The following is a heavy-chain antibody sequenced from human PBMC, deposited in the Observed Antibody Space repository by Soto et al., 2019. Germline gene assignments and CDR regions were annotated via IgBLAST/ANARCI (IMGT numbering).Heavy chain of an antibody. Sequence: QLQLQESGPGLVKPSETLSLTCTVSGGSISSSSYYWGWIRQPPGKGLEWIGSIYYSGSTYYNPSLKSRVTISVETSKNQFSLKLSSVTAADTAVYYCASSGYTIFGVVIRYYYYGMDVWGQGTTVTVSS. D-gene: IGHD3-3*01. CDR1: GGSISSSSYY. V-gene: IGHV4-39*01. J-gene: IGHJ6*02. CDR3: ASSGYTIFGVVIRYYYYGMDV. CDR2: IYYSGST.